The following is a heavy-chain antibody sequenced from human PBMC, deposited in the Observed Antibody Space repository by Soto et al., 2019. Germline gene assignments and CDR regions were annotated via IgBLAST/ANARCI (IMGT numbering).Heavy chain of an antibody. J-gene: IGHJ4*02. Sequence: SSETLSLTCTVSGGSINSRYWWSWVRQSPGKGLEWIGEIYHSGSTNYNPSLKSRVTISVDKSKNQFSLNLSSVTAADTAVYYCARDQNGSGNYYTRYFDYWGQGTLVTVS. D-gene: IGHD3-10*01. CDR3: ARDQNGSGNYYTRYFDY. CDR2: IYHSGST. V-gene: IGHV4-4*02. CDR1: GGSINSRYW.